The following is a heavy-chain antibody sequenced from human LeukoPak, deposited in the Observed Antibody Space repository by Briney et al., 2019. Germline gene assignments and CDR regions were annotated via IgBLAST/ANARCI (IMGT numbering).Heavy chain of an antibody. J-gene: IGHJ3*02. V-gene: IGHV4-34*01. CDR3: ARDGFAITMIVVVDAFDI. CDR2: INHSGST. D-gene: IGHD3-22*01. Sequence: SETLSLTCAVYGGSFSGYYWSWIRQPPGKGLEWIGEINHSGSTNYNPSLKSRVTIPVDTSKNQFSLKLSSVTAADTAVYYCARDGFAITMIVVVDAFDIWGQGTMVTVSS. CDR1: GGSFSGYY.